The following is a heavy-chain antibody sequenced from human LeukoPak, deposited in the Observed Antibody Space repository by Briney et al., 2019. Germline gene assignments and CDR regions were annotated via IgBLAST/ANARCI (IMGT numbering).Heavy chain of an antibody. CDR2: ISSSSSYI. J-gene: IGHJ4*02. Sequence: GGSLRLSCAASGFTFSSYSMNWVRQAPGKGLEWVSSISSSSSYIYYADSGKGRFTISRDNAKNSLYLQMTSLRAEDTAVYYCALSYYYDSSGYYPVPYDYWGQGTLVTVSS. D-gene: IGHD3-22*01. CDR1: GFTFSSYS. V-gene: IGHV3-21*01. CDR3: ALSYYYDSSGYYPVPYDY.